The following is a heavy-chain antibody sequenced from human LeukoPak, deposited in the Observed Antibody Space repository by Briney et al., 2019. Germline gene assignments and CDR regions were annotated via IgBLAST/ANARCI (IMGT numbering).Heavy chain of an antibody. D-gene: IGHD3-10*02. Sequence: GGSLRLSCTVSGFTVSTNSMSWVRQTPGKGLEWVSFIYSGGSTHYSDSVKGRFTISRDNAKNSLYLQMNSLRAEDTAVYYCAELGITMIGGVWGKGTTVTISS. CDR2: IYSGGST. V-gene: IGHV3-53*01. J-gene: IGHJ6*04. CDR3: AELGITMIGGV. CDR1: GFTVSTNS.